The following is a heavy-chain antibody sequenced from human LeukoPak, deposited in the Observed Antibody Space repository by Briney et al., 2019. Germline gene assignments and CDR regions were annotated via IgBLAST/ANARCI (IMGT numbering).Heavy chain of an antibody. CDR1: GFTFSTYA. J-gene: IGHJ4*02. V-gene: IGHV3-23*01. CDR3: AKDVYGDYGGLDY. CDR2: IRGSDGST. D-gene: IGHD4-17*01. Sequence: GGSLRLSCAASGFTFSTYAMSWVRQAAGKGLEGVSSIRGSDGSTYYADSVKGRFAISRDNAKNTLYLQMNSLRAEDTAVYYCAKDVYGDYGGLDYWGQGTLVTVSS.